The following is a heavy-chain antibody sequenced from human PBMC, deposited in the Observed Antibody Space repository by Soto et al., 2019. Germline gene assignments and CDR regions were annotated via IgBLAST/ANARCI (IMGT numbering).Heavy chain of an antibody. CDR2: LNDGGNNK. V-gene: IGHV3-23*04. CDR3: ARVLLGSGGAVDY. D-gene: IGHD2-15*01. J-gene: IGHJ4*02. CDR1: GFTFTRHA. Sequence: EVQMVESGGGLVQPGGSLRLSCAASGFTFTRHAMSWVRQFPGKGLEWVTILNDGGNNKVYAHSVTGRFTISRDNSKNSQYLQRIYMRAEDTAIYLCARVLLGSGGAVDYWGPGLRVTVSS.